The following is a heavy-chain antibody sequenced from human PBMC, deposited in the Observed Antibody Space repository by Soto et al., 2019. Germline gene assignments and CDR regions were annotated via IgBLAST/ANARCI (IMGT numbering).Heavy chain of an antibody. J-gene: IGHJ5*02. Sequence: QVQLQESGPGLVKPSGTLSLTCAVSGGSISSSNWWSWVRQPPGKGLEWIGEIYHSGSTNYNPSLKSRVTISVDKSKNQFSLKLRPVTAADTAVYYCARARRSGSYYRAGFDPWGQGTLVTVSS. CDR3: ARARRSGSYYRAGFDP. CDR1: GGSISSSNW. V-gene: IGHV4-4*02. D-gene: IGHD1-26*01. CDR2: IYHSGST.